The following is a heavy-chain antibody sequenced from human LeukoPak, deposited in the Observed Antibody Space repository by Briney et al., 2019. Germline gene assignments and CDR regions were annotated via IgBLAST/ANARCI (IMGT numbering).Heavy chain of an antibody. CDR2: ISYDGSNK. CDR3: ARVAAAGTRPYYFDY. D-gene: IGHD6-13*01. CDR1: GFTFSSYA. J-gene: IGHJ4*02. V-gene: IGHV3-30-3*01. Sequence: SGGSLRLSCAASGFTFSSYAMHWVRQAPGKGLEWVAVISYDGSNKYYADSVKGRFTISRDNSKNTLYLQMNSLRAEDTAVYYCARVAAAGTRPYYFDYWGQGTLVTVSS.